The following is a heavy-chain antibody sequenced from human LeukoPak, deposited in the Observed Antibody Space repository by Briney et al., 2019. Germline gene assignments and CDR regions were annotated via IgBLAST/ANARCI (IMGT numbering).Heavy chain of an antibody. CDR2: IYYSGST. D-gene: IGHD6-13*01. CDR1: GGSISSGDYY. Sequence: PSETLSLTCTVSGGSISSGDYYWSWIRQPPGKGLEWIGYIYYSGSTYYNRSLKSRVIISVYTSKNQFSLKLTSVSAADTAVYYCARDGSWRPFDSWGQGTLVTVSS. V-gene: IGHV4-30-4*08. CDR3: ARDGSWRPFDS. J-gene: IGHJ4*02.